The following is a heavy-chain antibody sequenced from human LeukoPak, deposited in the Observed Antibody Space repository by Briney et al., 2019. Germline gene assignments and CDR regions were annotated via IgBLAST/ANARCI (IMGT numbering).Heavy chain of an antibody. CDR1: GDSISSHY. D-gene: IGHD3-3*01. Sequence: SETLSLTCTVPGDSISSHYWSSIRQPPGKGLEWIGYIYYSGSTNYNPSLKSRVTISVDTSKNQFSLKLSSVTAADTAVYYCARSRFDFWSGYYEYWGQGTLVTVSS. V-gene: IGHV4-59*11. CDR3: ARSRFDFWSGYYEY. J-gene: IGHJ4*02. CDR2: IYYSGST.